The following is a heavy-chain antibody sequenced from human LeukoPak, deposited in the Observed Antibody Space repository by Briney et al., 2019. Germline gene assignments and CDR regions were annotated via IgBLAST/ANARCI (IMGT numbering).Heavy chain of an antibody. J-gene: IGHJ4*02. CDR2: IYYSGST. D-gene: IGHD6-19*01. V-gene: IGHV4-39*07. CDR3: ARDPPAVALDY. CDR1: GGSISSSSYY. Sequence: PSETLSLTCTVSGGSISSSSYYWGWIRQPPGKGLEWIGSIYYSGSTYYNPSLKSRVTISVDTSKNQFSLKLSSVTAADTAVYYCARDPPAVALDYWGQGTLVTVSS.